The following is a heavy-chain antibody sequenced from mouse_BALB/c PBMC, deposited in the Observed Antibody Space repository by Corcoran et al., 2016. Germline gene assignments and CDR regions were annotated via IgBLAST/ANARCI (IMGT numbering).Heavy chain of an antibody. CDR1: GYTFTNYG. J-gene: IGHJ4*01. CDR2: INTYTGEP. Sequence: QIQLVQSGPELKKPGETVKISCKASGYTFTNYGMNWVKQSPGKGVKWMGWINTYTGEPTYADDFKGRFAFSFETSASTAYLQINNLKNEDMATYFCARAPLAYYAMDYWGQGTSVTVSS. CDR3: ARAPLAYYAMDY. V-gene: IGHV9-1*02.